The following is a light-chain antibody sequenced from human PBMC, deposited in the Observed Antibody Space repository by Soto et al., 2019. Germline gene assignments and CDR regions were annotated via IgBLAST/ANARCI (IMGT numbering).Light chain of an antibody. J-gene: IGKJ5*01. CDR2: DAS. CDR1: QSINTY. V-gene: IGKV3D-11*02. Sequence: ENVTTQASSTLSLSPGEGATLSCRASQSINTYLAWYQQKPGQAPRLLIYDASKRATGIPARFSGSGSGTNFTLTISSLEPEDFAVYYCQQRRSWQVTFGQGTRLEIK. CDR3: QQRRSWQVT.